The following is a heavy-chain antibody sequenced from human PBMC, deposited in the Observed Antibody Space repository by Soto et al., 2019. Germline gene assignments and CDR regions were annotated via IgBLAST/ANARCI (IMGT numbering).Heavy chain of an antibody. V-gene: IGHV3-30*18. Sequence: GGSLRLSCAASGFTFSSYGMHWVRQAPGKGLEWVAFISYDGSNKYYADSVKGRFTISRDNSKNTLYLQMNSLRAEDTAVYYCAEDLSLGSGLYVWGQGTMVTVAS. CDR1: GFTFSSYG. D-gene: IGHD6-19*01. J-gene: IGHJ4*02. CDR3: AEDLSLGSGLYV. CDR2: ISYDGSNK.